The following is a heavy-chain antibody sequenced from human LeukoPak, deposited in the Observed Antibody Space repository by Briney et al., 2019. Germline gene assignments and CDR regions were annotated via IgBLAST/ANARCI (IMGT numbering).Heavy chain of an antibody. CDR2: ISGSGGST. J-gene: IGHJ4*02. D-gene: IGHD1-26*01. CDR1: GFTFSSYA. CDR3: AKDHPPFGGVGATPDY. V-gene: IGHV3-23*01. Sequence: GGSLRLSCAASGFTFSSYAMSWVRQAPGRGLEWVSAISGSGGSTYYADSVKGRFTISRDNSKNTLYLQMNSLRAEDTAVYYCAKDHPPFGGVGATPDYWGQGTLATVSS.